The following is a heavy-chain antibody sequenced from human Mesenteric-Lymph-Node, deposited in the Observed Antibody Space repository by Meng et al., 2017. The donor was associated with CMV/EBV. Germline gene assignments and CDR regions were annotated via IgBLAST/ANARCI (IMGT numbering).Heavy chain of an antibody. Sequence: GGSLRLSCAASGFTFIGYGMHWVRQAPGKGLEWVAFIRYDGSNKYYMDSVKGRFTISRDNAKNSLYLQMNSLRAEDTAVYYCARYTGSSVYYYYGMDVWGQGTTVTVSS. CDR1: GFTFIGYG. V-gene: IGHV3-30*02. J-gene: IGHJ6*02. CDR2: IRYDGSNK. CDR3: ARYTGSSVYYYYGMDV. D-gene: IGHD6-6*01.